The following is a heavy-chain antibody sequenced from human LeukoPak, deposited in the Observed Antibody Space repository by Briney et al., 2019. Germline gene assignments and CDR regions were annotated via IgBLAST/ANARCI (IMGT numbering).Heavy chain of an antibody. D-gene: IGHD5-24*01. CDR1: GFSVTGNY. CDR3: LRDRRDGYIA. V-gene: IGHV3-53*01. J-gene: IGHJ5*01. CDR2: IYSGGST. Sequence: GGSLRLSCAASGFSVTGNYMSWVRQAPGKGLEWVSVIYSGGSTFYADSVKGRFTISRDNSNNILYLQMNSLRDEDTAIYYCLRDRRDGYIAWAHGTLVTVSS.